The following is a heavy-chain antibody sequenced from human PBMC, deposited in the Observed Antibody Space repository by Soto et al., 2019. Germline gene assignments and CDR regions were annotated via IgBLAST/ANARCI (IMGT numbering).Heavy chain of an antibody. V-gene: IGHV3-74*01. CDR2: IKGDGSST. J-gene: IGHJ6*02. CDR3: ARGIRNYYGVDV. Sequence: PGGSLRLSCAASGFTFSTYWMHWVRQAPGTGLEWVSRIKGDGSSTSYADSVKGRFTISRDNAKNTLYLQMNSLGAEDTAVYWCARGIRNYYGVDVCGQGTTVTVSS. CDR1: GFTFSTYW.